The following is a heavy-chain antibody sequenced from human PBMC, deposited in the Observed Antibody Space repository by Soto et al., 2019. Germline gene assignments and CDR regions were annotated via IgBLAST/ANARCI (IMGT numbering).Heavy chain of an antibody. J-gene: IGHJ4*02. D-gene: IGHD6-13*01. Sequence: LRLSCAASGITFIADAMSWVRQAPGKGLGWVSAISGSGATTYYADSVKGRFTISRDKSKNTLYLQTNSLRAEDTALYYCAKSFSSNWYDYFDYWGQGSLVTVSS. CDR2: ISGSGATT. CDR1: GITFIADA. CDR3: AKSFSSNWYDYFDY. V-gene: IGHV3-23*01.